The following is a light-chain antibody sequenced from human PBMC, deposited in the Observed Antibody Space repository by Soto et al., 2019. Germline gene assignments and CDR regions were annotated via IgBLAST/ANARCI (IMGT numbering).Light chain of an antibody. V-gene: IGLV2-14*01. CDR3: SSYTSSSIFAV. Sequence: QSALTQPASVSGSPGQSITISCTGTSSDVGGYNYVSWYQQHPGKAPKLMIYDVSNRPSGVSNRFSGSKSGNTASLTISGLQAEDEADYCCSSYTSSSIFAVFGGGTKLTVL. J-gene: IGLJ2*01. CDR2: DVS. CDR1: SSDVGGYNY.